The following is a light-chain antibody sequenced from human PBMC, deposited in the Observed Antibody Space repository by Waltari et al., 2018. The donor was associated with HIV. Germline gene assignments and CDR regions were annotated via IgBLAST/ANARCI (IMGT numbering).Light chain of an antibody. CDR2: RNN. CDR1: SSNIGSNY. CDR3: AAWDDSLSGLWV. Sequence: QSVLTQPPSASGTPGRRVTISCSERSSNIGSNYVYWYQQIPGTAPKIRIYRNNQRPAGVPDRFSGSKCGTSAATAISGLRSEDEADYNWAAWDDSLSGLWVFGGGTKLTGL. J-gene: IGLJ3*02. V-gene: IGLV1-47*01.